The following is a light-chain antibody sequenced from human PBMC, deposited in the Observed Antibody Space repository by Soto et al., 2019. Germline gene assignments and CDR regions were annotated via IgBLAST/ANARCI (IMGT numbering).Light chain of an antibody. CDR2: GAS. CDR3: QHYGSSPWT. V-gene: IGKV3-20*01. CDR1: QSVSSSY. J-gene: IGKJ1*01. Sequence: EIGWTQSPGTLSLSPGERATLSCRASQSVSSSYLAWYQQKPGQAPRLLNYGASSRATVIPDRFSGSGSGTDFKLTISRLEPEDFAVYYFQHYGSSPWTFRQGTKVEIK.